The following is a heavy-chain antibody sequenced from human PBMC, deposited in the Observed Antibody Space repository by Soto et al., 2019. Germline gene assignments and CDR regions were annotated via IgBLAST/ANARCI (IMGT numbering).Heavy chain of an antibody. CDR1: GYTFTSYG. CDR2: ISAYNGNT. D-gene: IGHD3-3*01. Sequence: ASVKVSCKASGYTFTSYGISWVRQAPGQGLEWMGWISAYNGNTNYAQKLQGRVTMTTDTSTSTAYMELRSLRSDDTAVYYCARDESREIYDFWSGYTGSYGMDVWGQGTTVTVSS. CDR3: ARDESREIYDFWSGYTGSYGMDV. J-gene: IGHJ6*02. V-gene: IGHV1-18*01.